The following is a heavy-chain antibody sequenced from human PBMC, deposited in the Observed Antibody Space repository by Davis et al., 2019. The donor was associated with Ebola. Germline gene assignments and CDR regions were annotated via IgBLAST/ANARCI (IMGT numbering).Heavy chain of an antibody. J-gene: IGHJ6*02. CDR2: ISGSGGST. CDR1: GFTFSSYA. D-gene: IGHD3-10*01. V-gene: IGHV3-23*01. Sequence: GESLKISCAASGFTFSSYAMSWVRQAPGKGLEWVSAISGSGGSTYYADSVKGRFTISRDNSKNTLYLQMNSLRAEDTAVYYCAGYYGSGGMDVWGQGTTVTVSS. CDR3: AGYYGSGGMDV.